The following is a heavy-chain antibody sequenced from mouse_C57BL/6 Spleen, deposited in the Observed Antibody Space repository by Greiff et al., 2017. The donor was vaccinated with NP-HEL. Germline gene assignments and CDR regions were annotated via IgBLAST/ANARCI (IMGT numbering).Heavy chain of an antibody. V-gene: IGHV5-4*03. CDR2: ISDGGSYT. CDR1: GFTFSSYA. Sequence: DVKLVESGGGLVKPGGSLKLSCAASGFTFSSYAMSWVRQTPEKRLEWVATISDGGSYTYYPDNVKGRFTISRDNAKNNLYLQMSHLKSEDTAMYYCARYYYGRDYFDYWGQGTTLTVSS. CDR3: ARYYYGRDYFDY. D-gene: IGHD1-1*01. J-gene: IGHJ2*01.